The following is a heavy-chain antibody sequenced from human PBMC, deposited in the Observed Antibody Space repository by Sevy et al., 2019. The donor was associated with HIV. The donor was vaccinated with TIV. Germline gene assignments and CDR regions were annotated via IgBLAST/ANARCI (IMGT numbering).Heavy chain of an antibody. D-gene: IGHD3-16*01. CDR2: INPNSGGT. Sequence: ASVKVSCKASGYTFTGYYMHWVRQAPGQGLEWMGRINPNSGGTNYAQKFQGRVTMTRDTSISTAYMELSRLRSDATAVYYCARGVTRTGLWSPGWGGAFDIWGQGTMVTVSS. V-gene: IGHV1-2*06. J-gene: IGHJ3*02. CDR3: ARGVTRTGLWSPGWGGAFDI. CDR1: GYTFTGYY.